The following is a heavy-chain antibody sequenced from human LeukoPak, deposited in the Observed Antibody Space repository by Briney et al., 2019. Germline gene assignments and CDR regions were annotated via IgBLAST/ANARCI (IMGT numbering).Heavy chain of an antibody. CDR3: ASLWFGELSL. D-gene: IGHD3-10*01. J-gene: IGHJ4*02. CDR2: IYYSGST. CDR1: GGSFSGYY. Sequence: SGTLSLTCAVYGGSFSGYYWSWIRQPPGKGLEWIGYIYYSGSTNYNLSLKSRVTISVDTSKNQFSLKLSSVTAADTAVYYCASLWFGELSLWGQGTLVTVSS. V-gene: IGHV4-59*01.